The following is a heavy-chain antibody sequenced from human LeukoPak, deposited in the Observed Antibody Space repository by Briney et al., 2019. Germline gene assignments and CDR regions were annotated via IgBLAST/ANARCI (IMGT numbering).Heavy chain of an antibody. D-gene: IGHD4/OR15-4a*01. CDR2: IYHSGST. CDR3: ARSLKGWFDP. Sequence: SQTLSLTCAVSGGSISSGGYSWSWIRQPPGKGLEWIGYIYHSGSTYYNPSLKSRVTISVVRSKNQFSLKLSSVTAADTAVYYCARSLKGWFDPWGQGTLVTVSS. V-gene: IGHV4-30-2*01. J-gene: IGHJ5*02. CDR1: GGSISSGGYS.